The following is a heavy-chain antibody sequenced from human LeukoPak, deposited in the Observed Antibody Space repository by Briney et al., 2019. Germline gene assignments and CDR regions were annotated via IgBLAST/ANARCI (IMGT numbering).Heavy chain of an antibody. CDR1: GGSISSGSYY. V-gene: IGHV4-61*02. CDR3: ARVMGIAVAAILGYFDY. CDR2: IYTSRST. J-gene: IGHJ4*02. D-gene: IGHD6-19*01. Sequence: PSETLSLTCTVSGGSISSGSYYWSWIRQPAGKGLEWIGRIYTSRSTNYNPSLKSRVTISVDTSKNQFSLKLSSVTAADTAVYYCARVMGIAVAAILGYFDYWGQGTLVTVSS.